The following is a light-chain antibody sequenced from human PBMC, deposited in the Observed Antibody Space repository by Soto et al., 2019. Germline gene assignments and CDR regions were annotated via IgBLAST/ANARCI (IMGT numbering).Light chain of an antibody. Sequence: QSVLTQPPSVSGAPGQRVTISCTGSSSNIGAGYDVHWYQRLPGTAPKVIIYNNNNRPSGVPDRFSGSKSGTSASLAITGLQAEDEADYYCQSYYSSLSGSYVFGTGTKVTVL. CDR1: SSNIGAGYD. CDR2: NNN. CDR3: QSYYSSLSGSYV. V-gene: IGLV1-40*01. J-gene: IGLJ1*01.